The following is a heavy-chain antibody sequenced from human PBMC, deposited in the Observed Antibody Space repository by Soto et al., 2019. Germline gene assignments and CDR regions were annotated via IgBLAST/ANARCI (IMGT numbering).Heavy chain of an antibody. D-gene: IGHD2-2*01. Sequence: PGGSLRLSCVASGFTFSSYWMTWVRQAPGKGLEWVGNIKQDGGEKNYVDSVKGRFTISRDNAKNSVYLQMNSLRAEDTAVYYCAREIVVARGASYFDYWGPGTLVTVS. CDR1: GFTFSSYW. V-gene: IGHV3-7*04. CDR2: IKQDGGEK. J-gene: IGHJ4*02. CDR3: AREIVVARGASYFDY.